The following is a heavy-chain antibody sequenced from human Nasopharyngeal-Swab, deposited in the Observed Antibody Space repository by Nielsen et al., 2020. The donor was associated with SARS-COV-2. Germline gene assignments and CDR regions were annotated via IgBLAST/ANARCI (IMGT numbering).Heavy chain of an antibody. CDR2: ISSSSSYI. Sequence: GSLRLSCAASGFTFSDYYMSWIRQAPGKGLEWVSYISSSSSYIDYADSVKGRFTISRDNAKNSLYLQMNSLRADDTAVYYCARGSIRGIIISDFDYWGQGTLVTVSS. J-gene: IGHJ4*02. D-gene: IGHD3-10*01. V-gene: IGHV3-11*05. CDR1: GFTFSDYY. CDR3: ARGSIRGIIISDFDY.